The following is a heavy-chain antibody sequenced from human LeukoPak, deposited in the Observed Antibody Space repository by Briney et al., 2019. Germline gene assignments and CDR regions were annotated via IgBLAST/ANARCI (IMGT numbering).Heavy chain of an antibody. CDR3: ARHTVDTSTTYYYYYMDV. CDR2: INQHGSEK. J-gene: IGHJ6*03. D-gene: IGHD2/OR15-2a*01. Sequence: GGSLRLSCAASGFTFSGYWMSWVRQAPGKGLEWVANINQHGSEKYYVDSVKGRFTISRDNAKNSLYLQMNSLRVEDTAVYYCARHTVDTSTTYYYYYMDVWGKGTTVTVSS. CDR1: GFTFSGYW. V-gene: IGHV3-7*01.